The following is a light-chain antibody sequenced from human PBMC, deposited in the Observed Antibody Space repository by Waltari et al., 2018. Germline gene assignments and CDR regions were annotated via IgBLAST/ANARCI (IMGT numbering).Light chain of an antibody. CDR1: ALPKKY. Sequence: YELTQPPSVSVAPGQTARITCSGDALPKKYAYVYQQKPGQAPVLVIYKDSERPSGIPERFSGSSSGTTVTLTISGVQAEDEADYYCQSADSSGTYVVFGGGTKLTVL. J-gene: IGLJ2*01. CDR2: KDS. CDR3: QSADSSGTYVV. V-gene: IGLV3-25*03.